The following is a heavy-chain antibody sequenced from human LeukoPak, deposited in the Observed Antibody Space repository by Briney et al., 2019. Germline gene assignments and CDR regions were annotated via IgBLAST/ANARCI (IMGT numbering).Heavy chain of an antibody. Sequence: GGSLRLSCAASGFTFSSYEMNWVRQAPGKGLEWVSYISSSGSTIYYADSVKGRFTISRDNAKNSLYLQMNSLRAEDTAVYYCAREVRLRNYMDVWGKGTTVTISS. CDR3: AREVRLRNYMDV. CDR2: ISSSGSTI. J-gene: IGHJ6*03. CDR1: GFTFSSYE. V-gene: IGHV3-48*03. D-gene: IGHD3-22*01.